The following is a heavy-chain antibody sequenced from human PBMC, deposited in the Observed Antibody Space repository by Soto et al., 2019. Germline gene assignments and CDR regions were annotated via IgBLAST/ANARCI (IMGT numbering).Heavy chain of an antibody. CDR3: ATSAGWYAVHS. CDR1: GDSVSSPYY. J-gene: IGHJ4*02. V-gene: IGHV4-4*02. D-gene: IGHD6-19*01. Sequence: QVQLQESGPGLVKPSGTLSLTCAVSGDSVSSPYYWCWVRQPPGKGLEWIGEVFHTGTTSYNPSHRSRVTISMDKSNNQFYLDLSYVTAANTAVYYCATSAGWYAVHSWGPGTLVIVSS. CDR2: VFHTGTT.